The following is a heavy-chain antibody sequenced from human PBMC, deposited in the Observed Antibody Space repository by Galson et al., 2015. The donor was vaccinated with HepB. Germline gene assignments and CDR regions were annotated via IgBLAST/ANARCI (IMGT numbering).Heavy chain of an antibody. Sequence: CAISGDSVFSNSAAWNWIRQSPSRGLEWLGRTYHRSKRNSDYAVSVRSRITINPDTSKNQISLPLNSVTPEDTAVYYCARDGCSGGTCHWYFQHWGQGTLVNVSS. CDR3: ARDGCSGGTCHWYFQH. D-gene: IGHD2-15*01. V-gene: IGHV6-1*01. CDR2: TYHRSKRNS. CDR1: GDSVFSNSAA. J-gene: IGHJ1*01.